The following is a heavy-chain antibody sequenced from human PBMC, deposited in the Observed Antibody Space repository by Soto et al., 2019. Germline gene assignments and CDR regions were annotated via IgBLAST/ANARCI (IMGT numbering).Heavy chain of an antibody. CDR1: GFTFSSYE. V-gene: IGHV3-48*03. J-gene: IGHJ6*02. Sequence: PGGSLRLSCAASGFTFSSYEMNWVRQAPGKGLEWVSYISNSGSTIYYADSVKGRFTISRDNAKNSLYLQMNSLRAEDTAVYYCARDISGSLVGGMDVWGQGTTVTVSS. CDR3: ARDISGSLVGGMDV. D-gene: IGHD1-26*01. CDR2: ISNSGSTI.